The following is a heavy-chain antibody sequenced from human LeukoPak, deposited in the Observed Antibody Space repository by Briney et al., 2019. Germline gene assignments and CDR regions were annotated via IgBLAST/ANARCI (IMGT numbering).Heavy chain of an antibody. J-gene: IGHJ6*02. V-gene: IGHV1-46*01. CDR2: INLSGGST. Sequence: ASVKVSCKASGYTFTSYYMHWVRQAPGQGLEWMGIINLSGGSTSYAQKFQGRVTITRDTSTSTVYMELSSLRSEDTAVYYCARDLSPGSGSYPYYYYGMDVWGQGTTVTVSS. CDR1: GYTFTSYY. CDR3: ARDLSPGSGSYPYYYYGMDV. D-gene: IGHD3-10*01.